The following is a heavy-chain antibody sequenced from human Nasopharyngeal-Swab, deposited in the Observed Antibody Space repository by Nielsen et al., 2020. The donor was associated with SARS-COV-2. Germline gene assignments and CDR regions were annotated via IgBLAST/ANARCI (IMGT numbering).Heavy chain of an antibody. CDR1: GFTFSSYS. J-gene: IGHJ4*02. D-gene: IGHD5-24*01. CDR2: ISYDGSNK. CDR3: AKGLEMATDDY. Sequence: GGSLRLSCAASGFTFSSYSMNWVRQAPGKGLEWVAIISYDGSNKYYADSVKGRFTISRDNSKNTLYLQMNSLRAEDTAVYYCAKGLEMATDDYWGQGTLVTVSS. V-gene: IGHV3-30*18.